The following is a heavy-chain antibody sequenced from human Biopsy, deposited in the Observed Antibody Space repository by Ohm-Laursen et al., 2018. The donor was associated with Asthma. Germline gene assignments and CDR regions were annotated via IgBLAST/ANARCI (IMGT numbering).Heavy chain of an antibody. Sequence: SQTLSLTCIVSGDAMSTSGSYWGWIRQSPGKGLEWIGSIYYSGRTYYNPSLESRVTISADTSKNHFSLKLTSATAADTAVYYCARAVSSSSYWYFDLWGRGDLVTVSS. CDR1: GDAMSTSGSY. CDR3: ARAVSSSSYWYFDL. V-gene: IGHV4-39*02. J-gene: IGHJ2*01. D-gene: IGHD6-6*01. CDR2: IYYSGRT.